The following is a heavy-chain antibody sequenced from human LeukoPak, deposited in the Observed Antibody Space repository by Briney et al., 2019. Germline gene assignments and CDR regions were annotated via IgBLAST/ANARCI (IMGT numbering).Heavy chain of an antibody. CDR2: IYYSGST. CDR3: ARDLGSHPANWFDP. D-gene: IGHD6-13*01. J-gene: IGHJ5*02. CDR1: GGSISSSNYY. V-gene: IGHV4-39*07. Sequence: SEALSLTCTVSGGSISSSNYYWGWIRRPPGKGLEWIGSIYYSGSTYYNPSLKSRVTISVDTSKNQFSLKLSSVTAADTAVYYCARDLGSHPANWFDPWGQGTLVTVSS.